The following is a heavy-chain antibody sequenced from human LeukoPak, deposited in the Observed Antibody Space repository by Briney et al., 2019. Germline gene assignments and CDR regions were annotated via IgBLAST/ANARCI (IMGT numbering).Heavy chain of an antibody. J-gene: IGHJ4*02. V-gene: IGHV4-59*12. CDR2: VYYTGAS. Sequence: SETLSLTCTVSGGSISTYYWSWIRQSPGKGLEWIGSVYYTGASYYNPSLKSRVTISIDTSKKHFSLKFVTAADTAVYYCARGAPPQNWGQGTLVTVSS. CDR1: GGSISTYY. CDR3: ARGAPPQN.